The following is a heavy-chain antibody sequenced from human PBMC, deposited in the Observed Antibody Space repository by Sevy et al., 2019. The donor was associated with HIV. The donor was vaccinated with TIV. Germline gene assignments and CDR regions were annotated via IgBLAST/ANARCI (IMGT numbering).Heavy chain of an antibody. CDR3: ARGPPDGSYDYFDY. Sequence: GGSLRLSCAASGFTFSSYSMNWVRQAPGKGLEWVSAISGSSNYIYYAESVKGRFIISRDNVKNTLYLQMNGLGADDTAVYYCARGPPDGSYDYFDYWCQGTLVTVSS. CDR1: GFTFSSYS. V-gene: IGHV3-21*06. D-gene: IGHD1-26*01. CDR2: ISGSSNYI. J-gene: IGHJ4*02.